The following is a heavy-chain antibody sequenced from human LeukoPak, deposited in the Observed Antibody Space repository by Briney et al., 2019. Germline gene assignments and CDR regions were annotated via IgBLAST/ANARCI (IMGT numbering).Heavy chain of an antibody. CDR1: GFTVINNY. CDR3: AREGRAYRYSSSWYPTPSWFDP. D-gene: IGHD6-13*01. J-gene: IGHJ5*02. V-gene: IGHV3-21*06. Sequence: GGSLRLSCAASGFTVINNYMNWVRQAPGKGLEWVSSINSRSNDIYYADSVKGRFTISRDNAKNSLYLQMNSLRAEDTAVYYCAREGRAYRYSSSWYPTPSWFDPWGQGTLVTVSS. CDR2: INSRSNDI.